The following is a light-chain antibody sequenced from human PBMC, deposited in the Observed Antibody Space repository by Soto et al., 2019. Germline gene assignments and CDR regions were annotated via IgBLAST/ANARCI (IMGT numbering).Light chain of an antibody. CDR3: QQRRNWLLS. Sequence: EIVLTRSPGTLSLSPGERATLSCRASQSVSSSCLAWYKQKPGQAPRLXSYGASNRATGIPARVSGSGSGTDFTLTISSLEPEDFEVYYCQQRRNWLLSFGGGTKVDIK. CDR2: GAS. J-gene: IGKJ4*01. V-gene: IGKV3D-20*02. CDR1: QSVSSSC.